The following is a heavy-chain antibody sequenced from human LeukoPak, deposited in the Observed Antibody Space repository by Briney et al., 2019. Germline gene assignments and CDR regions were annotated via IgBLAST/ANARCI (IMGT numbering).Heavy chain of an antibody. CDR2: ISDSGGST. Sequence: GGSLRLSCAASGFTFSSYTMSWVRQAPGKGLEWLSSISDSGGSTFYAASVKGRFTISRDNSENTLYLQMNSLRAEDTAVYYCAKDLVGTTLYYFDYWGQGTLVTVSS. J-gene: IGHJ4*02. D-gene: IGHD1-26*01. CDR3: AKDLVGTTLYYFDY. V-gene: IGHV3-23*01. CDR1: GFTFSSYT.